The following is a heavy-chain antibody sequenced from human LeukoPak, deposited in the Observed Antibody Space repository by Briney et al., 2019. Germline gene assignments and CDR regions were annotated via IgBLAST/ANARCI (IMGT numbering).Heavy chain of an antibody. Sequence: GGSLRLSCAASGFTFSSHWMSWVRQAPGKGLEGVADIKQDGSEKYYVASVKGRFTISRDNAKNSLYLQMNSLRAEDTAVYYCARDSSRYDFWSGYLLYNWFDLWGQGTLVTVPS. D-gene: IGHD3-3*01. J-gene: IGHJ5*02. CDR1: GFTFSSHW. V-gene: IGHV3-7*01. CDR2: IKQDGSEK. CDR3: ARDSSRYDFWSGYLLYNWFDL.